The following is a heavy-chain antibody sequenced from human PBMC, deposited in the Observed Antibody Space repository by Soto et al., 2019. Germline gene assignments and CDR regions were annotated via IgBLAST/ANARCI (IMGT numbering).Heavy chain of an antibody. Sequence: ASETLSLTCAVYGGSFSGYYWSWIRQPPGKGLEWIGEINHSGSTNYNPSLKSRVTIAVDTSKNQFSLKLSSVTAADTAVYYCARGRFSSGWYGGERGFDYWGQGTLVTVSS. J-gene: IGHJ4*02. CDR2: INHSGST. CDR3: ARGRFSSGWYGGERGFDY. D-gene: IGHD6-19*01. V-gene: IGHV4-34*01. CDR1: GGSFSGYY.